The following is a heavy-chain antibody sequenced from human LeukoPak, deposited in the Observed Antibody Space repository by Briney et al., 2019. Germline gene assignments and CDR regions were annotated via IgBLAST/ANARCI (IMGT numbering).Heavy chain of an antibody. D-gene: IGHD3-10*01. J-gene: IGHJ3*02. CDR2: IRYDGSNK. CDR3: ATDLVGYGSGHDAFDI. Sequence: GGSLRPSCAASGFTFSSYGMHWVRQAPGKGLEWVAFIRYDGSNKYYADSVKGRFTIPRDNSKNTLYLQMNSLGAEDTAVYYCATDLVGYGSGHDAFDIWGQGTMVTVSS. CDR1: GFTFSSYG. V-gene: IGHV3-30*02.